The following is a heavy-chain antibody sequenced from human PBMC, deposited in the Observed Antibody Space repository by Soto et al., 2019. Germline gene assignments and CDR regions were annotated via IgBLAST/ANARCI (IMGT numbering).Heavy chain of an antibody. V-gene: IGHV1-69*13. CDR1: GGTFSSYA. CDR3: ARGMATTTASYYFDY. D-gene: IGHD5-12*01. Sequence: SVKVSCKASGGTFSSYAISWVRQAPGQGLEWMGGIIPTFGTANYAQKFQGRVTITADESTSTAYMELSSLRSEDTAVYYCARGMATTTASYYFDYWGQGTLVTVSS. J-gene: IGHJ4*02. CDR2: IIPTFGTA.